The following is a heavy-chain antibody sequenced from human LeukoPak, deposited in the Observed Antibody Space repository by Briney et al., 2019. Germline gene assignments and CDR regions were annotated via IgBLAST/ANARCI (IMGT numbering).Heavy chain of an antibody. Sequence: SETLSLTCTVSGGSISSGSYYWSWIRQPAGKGLEWIGRIYTSGSTNYNPSLKSRVTISVDTSKNQFSLKLSSVTAADTAVYYCARGLVTGDPSGYYFDYWGQGTLVTVSS. V-gene: IGHV4-61*02. CDR2: IYTSGST. CDR1: GGSISSGSYY. CDR3: ARGLVTGDPSGYYFDY. D-gene: IGHD7-27*01. J-gene: IGHJ4*02.